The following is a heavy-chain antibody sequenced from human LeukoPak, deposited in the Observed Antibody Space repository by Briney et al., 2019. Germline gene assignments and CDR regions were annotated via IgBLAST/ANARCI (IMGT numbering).Heavy chain of an antibody. CDR3: ARKVEAGLEAFDI. CDR1: GYTFTYRY. D-gene: IGHD6-19*01. CDR2: ITPFNGNT. J-gene: IGHJ3*02. Sequence: ASVKVSCKASGYTFTYRYLHWVRQAPGQALEWMGWITPFNGNTNYAQKFQDRVTITRDRSMSTACMELSSLRSEDTAVYYCARKVEAGLEAFDIWGQGTMVTVSS. V-gene: IGHV1-45*02.